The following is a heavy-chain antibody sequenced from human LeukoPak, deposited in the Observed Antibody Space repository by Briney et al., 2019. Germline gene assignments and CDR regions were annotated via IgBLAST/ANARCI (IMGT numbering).Heavy chain of an antibody. CDR3: AKRLWFGESAAFDI. Sequence: GGSLRLSCAASGFTFNNAWMSWVRQAPGKGLEWVSAISGSGGSTYYADSVKGRFTISRDNSKNTLYLQMNSLTAEDTAVYYCAKRLWFGESAAFDIWGQGTMVTVSS. V-gene: IGHV3-23*01. D-gene: IGHD3-10*01. J-gene: IGHJ3*02. CDR2: ISGSGGST. CDR1: GFTFNNAW.